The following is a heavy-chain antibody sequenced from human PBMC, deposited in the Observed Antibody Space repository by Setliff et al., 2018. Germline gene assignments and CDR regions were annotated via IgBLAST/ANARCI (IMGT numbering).Heavy chain of an antibody. CDR3: ARDTYNPNWYGDRSFEY. D-gene: IGHD1-1*01. Sequence: GASVKVSCKASGYGFTSYGISWVRQAPGQGLEWMGWISPYNGDTSYTQKLQDRATMTTDISTSTAFMELRSLTSDDTAIYYCARDTYNPNWYGDRSFEYWGQGTLVTVSS. V-gene: IGHV1-18*01. J-gene: IGHJ4*02. CDR2: ISPYNGDT. CDR1: GYGFTSYG.